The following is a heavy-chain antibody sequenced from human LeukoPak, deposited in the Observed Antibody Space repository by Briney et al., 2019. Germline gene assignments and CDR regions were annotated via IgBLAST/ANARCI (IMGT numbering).Heavy chain of an antibody. Sequence: SETLSLTRTVSGGSTSSSPYYWAWIRQPPGRGLEWIGSIYYRGNTYHNPSLKSRVTISVDTSKNQFSLSVISVTAADTAVYFCARPITGPATQGYDCWGQGILVTVAS. CDR3: ARPITGPATQGYDC. CDR2: IYYRGNT. CDR1: GGSTSSSPYY. D-gene: IGHD1-1*01. J-gene: IGHJ4*02. V-gene: IGHV4-39*01.